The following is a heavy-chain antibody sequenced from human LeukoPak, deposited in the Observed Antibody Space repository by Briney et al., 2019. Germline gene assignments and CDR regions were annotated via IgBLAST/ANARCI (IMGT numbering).Heavy chain of an antibody. Sequence: GGSLRLSCAASGFTFSNYWMNWVRQAPGKGLEWVANVKPGGTEKYYVDSVKGRFTISRDNAKSSLYLQMNSLRAEDTAVYYCFAATPTGADYWGQGTLVTVSS. CDR2: VKPGGTEK. CDR1: GFTFSNYW. V-gene: IGHV3-7*05. J-gene: IGHJ4*02. CDR3: FAATPTGADY. D-gene: IGHD4-11*01.